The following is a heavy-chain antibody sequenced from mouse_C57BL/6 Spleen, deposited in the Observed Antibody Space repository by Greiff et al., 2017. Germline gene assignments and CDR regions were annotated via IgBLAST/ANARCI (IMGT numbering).Heavy chain of an antibody. CDR1: GFTFSDYY. CDR3: ARGGRAYYAMDD. D-gene: IGHD3-3*01. J-gene: IGHJ4*01. V-gene: IGHV5-16*01. Sequence: EVMLVESEGGLVQPGSSMKLSCTASGFTFSDYYMAWVRQVPEKGLEWVANINYDGSSTYYLDSLKSRFIISRDNAKNILYLQMSSLKSEDTATYYCARGGRAYYAMDDWGQGTSVTVAS. CDR2: INYDGSST.